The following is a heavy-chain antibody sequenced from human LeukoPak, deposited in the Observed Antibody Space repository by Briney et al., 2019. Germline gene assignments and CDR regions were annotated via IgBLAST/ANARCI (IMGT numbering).Heavy chain of an antibody. D-gene: IGHD3-3*01. CDR2: ISAYNGNT. CDR1: GYTFTIYG. CDR3: ARPSNQAYYDFWSGYYGYWTFDY. V-gene: IGHV1-18*01. Sequence: GASVKVSCKASGYTFTIYGISWVRQAPGQGLEWMGWISAYNGNTNYAQKLQGRVTMTTDTSTSTAYMELRSLRSDDTAVYYCARPSNQAYYDFWSGYYGYWTFDYWGQGTLVTVSS. J-gene: IGHJ4*02.